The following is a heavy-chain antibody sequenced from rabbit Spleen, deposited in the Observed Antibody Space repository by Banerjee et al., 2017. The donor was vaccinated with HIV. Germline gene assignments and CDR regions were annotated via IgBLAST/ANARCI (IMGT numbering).Heavy chain of an antibody. V-gene: IGHV1S45*01. Sequence: EQLLESGGGLVKPEGSLTLTCTASGFSFSNKAVMCWVRQAPGKGPEWIACINAATGKPVYATWAKGRFTISRTSSTTVTLRMTSLTATDRAAYFCARDLVGVIGWNFYLWGQGTLVTVS. CDR3: ARDLVGVIGWNFYL. CDR1: GFSFSNKAV. CDR2: INAATGKP. D-gene: IGHD1-1*01. J-gene: IGHJ6*01.